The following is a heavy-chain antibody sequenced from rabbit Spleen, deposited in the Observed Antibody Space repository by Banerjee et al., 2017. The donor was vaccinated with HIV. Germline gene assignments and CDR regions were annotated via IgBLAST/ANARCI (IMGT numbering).Heavy chain of an antibody. J-gene: IGHJ4*01. D-gene: IGHD8-1*01. Sequence: QEQLVESGGGLVKPEGSLKLSCTASGFSFSNKAVMCWVRQAPGKGLEWIACIYTGSGGTWYASWAKGRFTISKTSSTTVTLQMTSLTAADTATYFCARGDSGGVYYDLWGPGTLVTVS. CDR1: GFSFSNKAV. CDR3: ARGDSGGVYYDL. CDR2: IYTGSGGT. V-gene: IGHV1S45*01.